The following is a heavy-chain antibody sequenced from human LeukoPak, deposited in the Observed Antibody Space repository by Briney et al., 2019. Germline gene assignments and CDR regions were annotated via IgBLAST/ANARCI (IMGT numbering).Heavy chain of an antibody. D-gene: IGHD6-13*01. CDR1: GFTFSSYA. J-gene: IGHJ6*03. CDR2: ISGSGGST. V-gene: IGHV3-23*01. CDR3: AKGGIGGAAGMYNIYYMDV. Sequence: GGSLRLSCAASGFTFSSYAMSWVRQAPGKGLEWVSAISGSGGSTYYADPVKGRFTISRDNSKNTLYLQMNSLRAEDTAVYYCAKGGIGGAAGMYNIYYMDVWGKGTTVTVSS.